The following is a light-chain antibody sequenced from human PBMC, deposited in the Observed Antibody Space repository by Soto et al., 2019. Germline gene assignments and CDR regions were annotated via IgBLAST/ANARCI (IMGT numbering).Light chain of an antibody. Sequence: DIQMTQSPSTLSGSVGDRVGITCRARQSISSWLAWYQQKPGKAPKLLIYKASTLKSGVPSRFSGSGSGTEFTLTISSLQPDDSATYYCQQYNSHDDIAFGRGTKV. CDR1: QSISSW. J-gene: IGKJ4*01. CDR2: KAS. V-gene: IGKV1-5*03. CDR3: QQYNSHDDIA.